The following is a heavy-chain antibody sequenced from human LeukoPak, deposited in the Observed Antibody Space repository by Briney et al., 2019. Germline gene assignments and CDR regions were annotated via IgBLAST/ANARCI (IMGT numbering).Heavy chain of an antibody. CDR2: ISYDGSNK. CDR1: GFTFSSYG. CDR3: AKDQKPCCSSTSCYPYGGFDY. V-gene: IGHV3-30*18. D-gene: IGHD2-2*01. J-gene: IGHJ4*02. Sequence: GGSLRLSCAASGFTFSSYGMHWVRQAPGKGLEGGAVISYDGSNKYYADSVKGRFTISRDNSKNPLYLQMNSLRAEDTAVYYCAKDQKPCCSSTSCYPYGGFDYWGQGTRVTAPS.